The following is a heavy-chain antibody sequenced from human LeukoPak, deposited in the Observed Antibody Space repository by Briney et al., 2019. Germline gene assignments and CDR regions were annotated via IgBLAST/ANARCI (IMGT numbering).Heavy chain of an antibody. V-gene: IGHV1-69*04. Sequence: GASVKVSCKASGGTFSSYTISWVRQAPGQGLEWMGRIIPILGIANYARKFQGRVTITADKSTSTAYMELSSLRSEDTAVYYCARDRDGYNFRDVWGQGTTVTVSS. CDR2: IIPILGIA. CDR3: ARDRDGYNFRDV. D-gene: IGHD5-24*01. CDR1: GGTFSSYT. J-gene: IGHJ6*02.